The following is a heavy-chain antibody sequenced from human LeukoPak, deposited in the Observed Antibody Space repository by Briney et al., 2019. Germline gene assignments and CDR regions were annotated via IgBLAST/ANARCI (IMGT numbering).Heavy chain of an antibody. Sequence: ASVKVSCKTSGYIFAIYDISWVRQAPGQGLEWMGWISTYTGNTEYAQKFKGRVTMTTDTSTNTAYMDLRSLTPDDTAVYFCARDCSSTNCDQPFDFWGQETLVTVSS. D-gene: IGHD2-2*01. CDR1: GYIFAIYD. V-gene: IGHV1-18*01. CDR2: ISTYTGNT. J-gene: IGHJ4*02. CDR3: ARDCSSTNCDQPFDF.